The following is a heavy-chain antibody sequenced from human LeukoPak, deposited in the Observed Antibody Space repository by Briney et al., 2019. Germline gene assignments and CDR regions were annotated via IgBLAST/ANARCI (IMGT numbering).Heavy chain of an antibody. D-gene: IGHD5-12*01. Sequence: ASETLSLTCAVYGGSFSGYYWSWIRQPPGKGLEWIGEINHSGSTNYNPSLKSRVTISVDTSKNQFSLKLSSVTAADTAVYYCARAVGGYDWGDWGYYFDYWGQGTLVTVSS. CDR2: INHSGST. V-gene: IGHV4-34*01. CDR1: GGSFSGYY. J-gene: IGHJ4*02. CDR3: ARAVGGYDWGDWGYYFDY.